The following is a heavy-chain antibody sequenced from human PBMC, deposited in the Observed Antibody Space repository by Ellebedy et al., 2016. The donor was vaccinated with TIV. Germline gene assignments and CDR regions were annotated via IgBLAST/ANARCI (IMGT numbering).Heavy chain of an antibody. CDR3: ARTTVTDNWLDT. CDR2: VFHSGTS. V-gene: IGHV4-4*02. CDR1: GDSISSNNW. D-gene: IGHD4-17*01. Sequence: SETLSLTCDVSGDSISSNNWWSWVRQPPGKGLEWIGDVFHSGTSNYNPSLRSRVTISIDKSANQVSLRLTSVTAADTAVYFCARTTVTDNWLDTWGQGVLVTVAS. J-gene: IGHJ5*02.